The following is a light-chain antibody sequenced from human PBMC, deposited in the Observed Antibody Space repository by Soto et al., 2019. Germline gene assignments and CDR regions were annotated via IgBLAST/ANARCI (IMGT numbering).Light chain of an antibody. J-gene: IGKJ1*01. CDR2: DSS. CDR1: QSVSSY. CDR3: QQRSNWPRT. V-gene: IGKV3-11*01. Sequence: EIVLTQSPATLSLSPGERATLSCRASQSVSSYLAWYQQKPGQAPRLLIYDSSNRAAGIPARFSGSGSGTDFTLTISSLEPEDFAVYYCQQRSNWPRTFGQGTKVXI.